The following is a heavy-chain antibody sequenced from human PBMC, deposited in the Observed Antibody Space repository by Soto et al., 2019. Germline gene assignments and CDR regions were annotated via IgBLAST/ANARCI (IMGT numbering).Heavy chain of an antibody. CDR1: GFTFNTYA. J-gene: IGHJ4*02. CDR3: ARGRSVVPMAPFDY. Sequence: QVQLVESGGGVVQPGRSLRLSYAASGFTFNTYAMHWVRQAPGKGLEWVAVIWYDGSDKYYAGSVKGRSSISRDNSKNTVFLQMNSLRGENTAVYYCARGRSVVPMAPFDYWGQGTLVTVSS. D-gene: IGHD2-15*01. V-gene: IGHV3-33*01. CDR2: IWYDGSDK.